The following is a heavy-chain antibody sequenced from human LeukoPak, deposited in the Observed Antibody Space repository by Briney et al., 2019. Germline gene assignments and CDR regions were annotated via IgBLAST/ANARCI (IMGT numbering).Heavy chain of an antibody. CDR2: IYPGDSDA. V-gene: IGHV5-51*01. Sequence: PGESLKISCKGSGYSFTSYWIGWVRQMPGKGLEWMGIIYPGDSDARYSPSFQGQVTISADKSITTAYLQWSSLKASDSAMYYCARRDISGWYYFDYWGQGTLVTVSS. D-gene: IGHD6-19*01. CDR3: ARRDISGWYYFDY. J-gene: IGHJ4*02. CDR1: GYSFTSYW.